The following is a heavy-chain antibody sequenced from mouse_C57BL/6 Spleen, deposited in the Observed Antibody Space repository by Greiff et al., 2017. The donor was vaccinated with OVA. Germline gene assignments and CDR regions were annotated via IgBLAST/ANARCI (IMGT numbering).Heavy chain of an antibody. V-gene: IGHV1-76*01. CDR1: GYTFTDYY. D-gene: IGHD2-4*01. CDR2: IYPGSGNT. Sequence: QVHVKQSGAELVRPGASVKLSCKASGYTFTDYYINWVKQRPGQGLEWIARIYPGSGNTYYNEKFKGKATLTAEKSSSTAYMQLSSLTSEDSAVYFCAREVDYDWYFDVWGTGTTVTVSS. CDR3: AREVDYDWYFDV. J-gene: IGHJ1*03.